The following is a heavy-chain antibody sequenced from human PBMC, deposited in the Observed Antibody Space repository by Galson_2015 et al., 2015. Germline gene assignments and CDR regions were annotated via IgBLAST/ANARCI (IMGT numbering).Heavy chain of an antibody. J-gene: IGHJ4*02. Sequence: SLRLSCAASGFTFSTYAVGWVRQGPGKGLEWVSGISSSGGSTYYADSVKGRFTISRDSSKSTLYLQMNSLRDEDTAVYYCASKKTTVTIYWGQGTLVTVSS. CDR3: ASKKTTVTIY. D-gene: IGHD4-11*01. CDR1: GFTFSTYA. V-gene: IGHV3-23*01. CDR2: ISSSGGST.